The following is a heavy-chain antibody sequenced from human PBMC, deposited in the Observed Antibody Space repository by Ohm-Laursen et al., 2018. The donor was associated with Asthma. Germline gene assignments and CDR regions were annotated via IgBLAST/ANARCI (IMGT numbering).Heavy chain of an antibody. J-gene: IGHJ4*02. V-gene: IGHV3-33*01. Sequence: SLRLSCAASGFIFTNYGMHWVRQAPGKGLEWVAVIWYDGSNKYYGDSVKGRFTISRDNSKNTVDLQMNSLRAEDTAVYYCASSYGNLDYWGQGTLVTVSS. D-gene: IGHD3-10*01. CDR1: GFIFTNYG. CDR2: IWYDGSNK. CDR3: ASSYGNLDY.